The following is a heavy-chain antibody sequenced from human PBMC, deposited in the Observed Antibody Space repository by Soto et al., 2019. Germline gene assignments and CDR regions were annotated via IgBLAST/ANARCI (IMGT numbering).Heavy chain of an antibody. CDR2: IYYDGSA. CDR1: GGSVHTADYY. J-gene: IGHJ5*02. Sequence: QVQLQESGPGLVKPSQTLSLTCTVSGGSVHTADYYWTWIRQSPGKGLEWIVNIYYDGSAYPNPSLTSRVTASVDTSKDQFSLNLFSVTAADTAVYYCARRMRDTYQYYNWFDPWGQGTLVTVSS. V-gene: IGHV4-30-4*01. D-gene: IGHD3-16*02. CDR3: ARRMRDTYQYYNWFDP.